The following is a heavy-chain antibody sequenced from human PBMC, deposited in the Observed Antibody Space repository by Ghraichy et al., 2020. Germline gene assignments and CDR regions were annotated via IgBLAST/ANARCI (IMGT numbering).Heavy chain of an antibody. CDR3: ARDGSGSSGYYFFDY. J-gene: IGHJ4*02. D-gene: IGHD3-22*01. Sequence: GGSLRLSCAASGFTFSSYSMNWVRQAPGKGLEWVSSISSSSSYIYYADSVKGRFTISRDNAKNSLYLQMNSLRAEDTAVYYCARDGSGSSGYYFFDYWGQGTLVTVSS. CDR1: GFTFSSYS. CDR2: ISSSSSYI. V-gene: IGHV3-21*01.